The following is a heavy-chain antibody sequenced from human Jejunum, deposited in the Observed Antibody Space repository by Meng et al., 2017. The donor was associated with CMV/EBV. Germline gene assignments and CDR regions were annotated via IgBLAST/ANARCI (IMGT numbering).Heavy chain of an antibody. CDR3: AKDYTNTWSNYFDY. J-gene: IGHJ4*02. Sequence: GFAFSTFGMHWVRQAPGRGLEWLAFMRFGGDDVHYADSVRGRFTVSRDNSRNTLYLRMDSLRPGDTALYYCAKDYTNTWSNYFDYWGRGTLVTVSS. D-gene: IGHD6-13*01. CDR1: GFAFSTFG. CDR2: MRFGGDDV. V-gene: IGHV3-30*02.